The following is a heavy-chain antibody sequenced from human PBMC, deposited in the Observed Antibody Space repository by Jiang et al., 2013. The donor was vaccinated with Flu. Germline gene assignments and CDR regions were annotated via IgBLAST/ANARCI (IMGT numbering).Heavy chain of an antibody. J-gene: IGHJ6*04. D-gene: IGHD2-15*01. CDR3: ARRGVAASKTIYYYYGMEV. Sequence: GSGLVKPSETLSLTCNVSGGSFRNYYWNWIRQPPGKGLEWIGYIYYSGNTNYNPSLKSRVTISVDTSNNQVSLKLSSVTATDTAVYYCARRGVAASKTIYYYYGMEVWGKGTTVTVSS. CDR2: IYYSGNT. V-gene: IGHV4-59*08. CDR1: GGSFRNYY.